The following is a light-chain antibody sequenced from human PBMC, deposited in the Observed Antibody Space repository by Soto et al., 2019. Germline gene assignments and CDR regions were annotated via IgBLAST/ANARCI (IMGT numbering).Light chain of an antibody. Sequence: AIQMTQSPSSLSASVGDRVTITCRASQGIRNDLGWYQQKQGKAPKLLIYAASSLQSGVPSRFSGSGSGTDFPLTISSLQPEDFATYYCLQDYNYPWTFGQGTKVEIK. V-gene: IGKV1-6*01. CDR2: AAS. CDR3: LQDYNYPWT. CDR1: QGIRND. J-gene: IGKJ1*01.